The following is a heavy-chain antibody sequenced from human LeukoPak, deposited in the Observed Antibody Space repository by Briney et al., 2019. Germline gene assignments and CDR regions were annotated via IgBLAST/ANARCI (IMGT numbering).Heavy chain of an antibody. CDR3: ARGIATADTSPPLGY. V-gene: IGHV4-59*08. CDR1: GGSISSYY. CDR2: INYSGST. D-gene: IGHD6-13*01. J-gene: IGHJ4*02. Sequence: PSETLSLTCTVSGGSISSYYWSWIRQPPGKGLEWIEYINYSGSTNYNPSLRSRVTISVDTSKNQFSLKLSSVTAADTAVYFCARGIATADTSPPLGYWGQGTLVTVSS.